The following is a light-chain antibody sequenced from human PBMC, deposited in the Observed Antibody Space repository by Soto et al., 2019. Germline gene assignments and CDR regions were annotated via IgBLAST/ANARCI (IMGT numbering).Light chain of an antibody. J-gene: IGKJ4*01. V-gene: IGKV1-12*01. CDR2: AAS. CDR1: QDISTW. Sequence: DIQMTQSPSSVSASVGDRVTITCRTSQDISTWLAWYQQKPGQAPKLLIYAASSLQSGVPSRFSGSGSGTDFTLTISSLQPEDFATYYCQPATSFPLTFGGGTKVDIK. CDR3: QPATSFPLT.